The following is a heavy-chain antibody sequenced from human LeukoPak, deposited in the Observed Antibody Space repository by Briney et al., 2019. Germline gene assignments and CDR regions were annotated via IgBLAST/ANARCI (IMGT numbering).Heavy chain of an antibody. D-gene: IGHD2-15*01. CDR1: GGSISSGDYY. Sequence: PSETLSLTCTVSGGSISSGDYYWSWIRQPPGKGLEWIGYIYYSGSTYYNPSLKSRVTISVDTSKNQFSLKLSSVTAADTAVYYCATGGGGRGDYYYYYMDVWGKGTTVTVSS. CDR3: ATGGGGRGDYYYYYMDV. V-gene: IGHV4-61*08. J-gene: IGHJ6*03. CDR2: IYYSGST.